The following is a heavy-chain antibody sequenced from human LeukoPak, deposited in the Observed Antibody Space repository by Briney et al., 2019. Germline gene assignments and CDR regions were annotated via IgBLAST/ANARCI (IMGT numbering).Heavy chain of an antibody. Sequence: PGGSLRLSCAASGFTFSSYSMNWVRQAPGKGLEWVSSISSSSTYIYYADSVKGRFTVSRDNAENSLYLQMNSLRAEDTAVYYCARLVCRIALAGADYWGQGTLVTVSS. D-gene: IGHD6-19*01. CDR2: ISSSSTYI. CDR1: GFTFSSYS. V-gene: IGHV3-21*06. CDR3: ARLVCRIALAGADY. J-gene: IGHJ4*02.